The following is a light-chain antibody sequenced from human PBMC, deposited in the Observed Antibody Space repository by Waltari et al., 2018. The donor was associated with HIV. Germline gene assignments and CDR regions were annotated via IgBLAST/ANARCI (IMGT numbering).Light chain of an antibody. CDR3: QQYGSSLST. CDR2: GAS. V-gene: IGKV3-20*01. Sequence: EIVLTQSPGPLSLSPGERATLSCRASQSVGSSYLAWYQQKPGQAPRLLIYGASFRATGIPDRFSGSGSGTDFTLTISRLEPEDFAVYYCQQYGSSLSTFGQGTKVEIK. CDR1: QSVGSSY. J-gene: IGKJ1*01.